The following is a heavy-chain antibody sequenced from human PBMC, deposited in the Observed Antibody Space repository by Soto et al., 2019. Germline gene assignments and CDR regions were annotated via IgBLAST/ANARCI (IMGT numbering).Heavy chain of an antibody. Sequence: QVQLVQSGAEVKKPGASVKVSCKTSGYTFSSYGIVWVRQAPGQGLEWMGWISTYNVDTKYADKFQGRLTMSSDTSTTTAFMELRRPRSDDTAVYYCVRGGFAYGYLDYWGQGTLVTVSS. J-gene: IGHJ4*02. CDR3: VRGGFAYGYLDY. CDR1: GYTFSSYG. D-gene: IGHD5-18*01. CDR2: ISTYNVDT. V-gene: IGHV1-18*01.